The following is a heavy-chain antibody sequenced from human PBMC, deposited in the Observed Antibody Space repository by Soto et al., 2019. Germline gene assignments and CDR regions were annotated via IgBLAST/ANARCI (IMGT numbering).Heavy chain of an antibody. CDR1: GGSFSGYY. CDR3: ARDKFTGLFDY. J-gene: IGHJ4*02. V-gene: IGHV4-34*01. Sequence: QVQLQQWGAGLLKPSETLSLTCAVYGGSFSGYYWTWIRQPPGTGLEWIGEINHSGSTNYNPSLKSRVTISVDTSKNQFSLKLTSVTAADTALYYCARDKFTGLFDYWGQGTLVTVSS. CDR2: INHSGST. D-gene: IGHD2-8*02.